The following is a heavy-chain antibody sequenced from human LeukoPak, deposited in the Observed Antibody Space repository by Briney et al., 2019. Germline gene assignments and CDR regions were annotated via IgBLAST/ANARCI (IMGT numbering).Heavy chain of an antibody. J-gene: IGHJ4*02. D-gene: IGHD6-13*01. Sequence: GGSLRLSCAASGFTFSNAWMSWVRQAPGKGLQWVAFISYDGSNKYYADSVKGRFTISRDNSKNTMYLQMNSLRAEDTAVYYCAKDPRRYSRSGGYFDYWGQGTRVTVSS. CDR3: AKDPRRYSRSGGYFDY. CDR1: GFTFSNAW. V-gene: IGHV3-30*18. CDR2: ISYDGSNK.